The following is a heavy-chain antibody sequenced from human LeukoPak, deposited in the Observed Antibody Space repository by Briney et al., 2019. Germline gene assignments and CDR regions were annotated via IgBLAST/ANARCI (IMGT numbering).Heavy chain of an antibody. D-gene: IGHD6-19*01. CDR1: GGSISSGGYY. V-gene: IGHV4-31*03. Sequence: SSETLSLTCTVSGGSISSGGYYWSWIRQHPGKGLEWIGYIYYSGSTYYNPSLKSRVTISVDTSKSQFSLKLSSVTAADTAVYYCARTYSSGWTRYFDYWGQGTLVTVSS. CDR3: ARTYSSGWTRYFDY. J-gene: IGHJ4*02. CDR2: IYYSGST.